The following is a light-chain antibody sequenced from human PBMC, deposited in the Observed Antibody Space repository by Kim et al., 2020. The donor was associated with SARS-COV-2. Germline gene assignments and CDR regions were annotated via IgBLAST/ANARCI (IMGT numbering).Light chain of an antibody. CDR2: GKN. V-gene: IGLV3-19*01. Sequence: SSELTQDPAVSVALGQTVRMTCQRVSLRSYYASWYQQKPGQAPVLVIYGKNSRPSGIPDRFSGSSSGNTASLTITGAQAADEADYYCISRDSRGAPWVFGEGNQLTVL. CDR3: ISRDSRGAPWV. J-gene: IGLJ3*02. CDR1: SLRSYY.